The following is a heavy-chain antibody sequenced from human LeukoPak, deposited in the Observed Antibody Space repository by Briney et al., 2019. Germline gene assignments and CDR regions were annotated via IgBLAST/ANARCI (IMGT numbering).Heavy chain of an antibody. CDR2: ISGSGGST. V-gene: IGHV3-23*01. Sequence: GGSLRLSCAASGFTFSSYAVSWVRQAPGKGLEWVSAISGSGGSTYYADSVKGRFTISRDNSKNTLYLQMNSLRAEDTAVYYCAKDHRTVFGVVITLLFDYWGQGTLVTVSS. D-gene: IGHD3-3*01. CDR3: AKDHRTVFGVVITLLFDY. CDR1: GFTFSSYA. J-gene: IGHJ4*02.